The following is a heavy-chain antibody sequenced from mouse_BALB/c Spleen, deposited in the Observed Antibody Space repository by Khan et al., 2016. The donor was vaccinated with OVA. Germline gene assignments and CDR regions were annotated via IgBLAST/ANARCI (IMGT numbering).Heavy chain of an antibody. Sequence: QIQLVQSGPELKKPGETVRISCKASGYTFTTAGIQWVQKMPGKGLKWIVWINTHSGVPKYAEDFKGRFAFSLEISVSTAYLQITNLTTEDTATYFCARGGAAYYRNDGGAMEYWGQGTSVTVSS. CDR1: GYTFTTAG. CDR3: ARGGAAYYRNDGGAMEY. D-gene: IGHD2-14*01. V-gene: IGHV9-4*02. CDR2: INTHSGVP. J-gene: IGHJ4*01.